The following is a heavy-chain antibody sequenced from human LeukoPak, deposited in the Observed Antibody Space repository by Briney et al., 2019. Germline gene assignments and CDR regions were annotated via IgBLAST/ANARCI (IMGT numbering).Heavy chain of an antibody. V-gene: IGHV3-23*01. CDR2: ISGSGGST. CDR3: AKTVYYYYYYMDV. D-gene: IGHD4-17*01. CDR1: GFTFSSYA. Sequence: PGGSLRLSCAASGFTFSSYAMSWVRQAPGKGLEWVSAISGSGGSTYYADSVKGRFTIPRDNSKNTLYLQMNSLRAEDTAVYYCAKTVYYYYYYMDVWGKGTTVTVSS. J-gene: IGHJ6*03.